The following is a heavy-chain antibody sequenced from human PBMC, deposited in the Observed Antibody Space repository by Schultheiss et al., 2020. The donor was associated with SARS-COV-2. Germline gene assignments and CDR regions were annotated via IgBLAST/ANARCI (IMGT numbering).Heavy chain of an antibody. CDR2: ISSNGGST. D-gene: IGHD4-17*01. CDR3: AREGVRAGAHDYGDYWDAFDI. Sequence: GGSLRLSCAASGFTFSDHYMDWVRQAPGKGLEYVSAISSNGGSTYYADSVKGRFTISRDNAKNSLYLQMNSLRDEDTAVYYCAREGVRAGAHDYGDYWDAFDIWGQGTMVTVSS. J-gene: IGHJ3*02. CDR1: GFTFSDHY. V-gene: IGHV3-64*04.